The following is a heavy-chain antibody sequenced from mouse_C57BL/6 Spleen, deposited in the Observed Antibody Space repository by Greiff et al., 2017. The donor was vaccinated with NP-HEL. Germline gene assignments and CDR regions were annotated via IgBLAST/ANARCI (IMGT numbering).Heavy chain of an antibody. CDR3: ARLDGNDSFDY. D-gene: IGHD2-2*01. J-gene: IGHJ2*01. Sequence: VQLQQSGPELVKPGASVKISCKASGYAFSSSWMNWVKQRPGKGLEWIGRIYPGDGDTNYNGKFKGKATLTADKSSSTAYMQLSSLTSEDSAVYFCARLDGNDSFDYWGQGTTLTVSS. CDR2: IYPGDGDT. CDR1: GYAFSSSW. V-gene: IGHV1-82*01.